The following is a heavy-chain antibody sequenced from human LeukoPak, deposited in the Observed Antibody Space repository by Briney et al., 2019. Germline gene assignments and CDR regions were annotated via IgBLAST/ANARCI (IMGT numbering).Heavy chain of an antibody. D-gene: IGHD3-22*01. J-gene: IGHJ4*02. CDR2: INPNSGGT. Sequence: ASVTVSCKASGYTFTGYYMHWVRQAPGQGLEWMGRINPNSGGTNYAQKFQGRVTMTRDTSISTAYMELSRLRSDDTAVYYCARAVNYYDSSGYTLLFDYWGQGTLVTVSS. CDR3: ARAVNYYDSSGYTLLFDY. CDR1: GYTFTGYY. V-gene: IGHV1-2*06.